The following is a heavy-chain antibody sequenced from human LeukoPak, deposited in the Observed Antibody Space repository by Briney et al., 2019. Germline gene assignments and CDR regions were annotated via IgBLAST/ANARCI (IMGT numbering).Heavy chain of an antibody. CDR2: INPSGGST. CDR1: GYTFTSCY. Sequence: ASVKVSCKASGYTFTSCYMHWVRQAPGQGLEWMGIINPSGGSTSYAQKFQGRVTMTRDTSTSTVYMELSSLRSEDTAVYYCARDGLAYCGGDCYSPSDYWGQGTLVTVSS. V-gene: IGHV1-46*01. J-gene: IGHJ4*02. D-gene: IGHD2-21*02. CDR3: ARDGLAYCGGDCYSPSDY.